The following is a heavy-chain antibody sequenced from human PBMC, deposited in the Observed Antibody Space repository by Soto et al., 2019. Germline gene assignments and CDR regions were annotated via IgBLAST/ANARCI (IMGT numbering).Heavy chain of an antibody. V-gene: IGHV3-23*01. Sequence: PGGSLRLSCAASGFTFSSYAVSWVRQAPGKGLEWVSGISDSGFSTYYADSVKGRFTISRDNSKNTLYLQMKSLRVEDTAVYYCAKDSKERSLIDDFDIWGQGTMVTVSS. CDR1: GFTFSSYA. CDR2: ISDSGFST. CDR3: AKDSKERSLIDDFDI. D-gene: IGHD2-8*01. J-gene: IGHJ3*02.